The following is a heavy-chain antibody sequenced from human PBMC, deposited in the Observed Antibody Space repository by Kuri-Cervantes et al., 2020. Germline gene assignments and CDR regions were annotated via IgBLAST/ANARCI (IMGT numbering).Heavy chain of an antibody. Sequence: GGSLRLSCAASGFTFSSYWMSWVRQAPGKGLERVANIKQDGSEKYYVDSVKGRFTISRDNAKNSLYLQMNSLRAEDTAVYYCATEPYSGYDSDYYYGMDVWGQGTTVTVSS. CDR2: IKQDGSEK. CDR1: GFTFSSYW. J-gene: IGHJ6*02. V-gene: IGHV3-7*01. D-gene: IGHD5-12*01. CDR3: ATEPYSGYDSDYYYGMDV.